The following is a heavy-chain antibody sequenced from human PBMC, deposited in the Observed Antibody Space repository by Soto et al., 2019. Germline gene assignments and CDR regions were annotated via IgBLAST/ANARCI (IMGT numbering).Heavy chain of an antibody. Sequence: PSETLSLTCTVSGGSISSYYWSWIRQPPGKGLEWIGYIYYSGSTNYNPSLKSRVTISVDTSKNQFSLKLSSVTAADTAVYYCARGPMVTTGLVDAFDIWGQGTMVTVSS. CDR2: IYYSGST. CDR1: GGSISSYY. J-gene: IGHJ3*02. V-gene: IGHV4-59*01. D-gene: IGHD4-17*01. CDR3: ARGPMVTTGLVDAFDI.